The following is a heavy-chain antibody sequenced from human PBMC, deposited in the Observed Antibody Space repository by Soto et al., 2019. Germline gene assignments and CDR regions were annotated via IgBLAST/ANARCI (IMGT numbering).Heavy chain of an antibody. V-gene: IGHV5-51*01. Sequence: PGESLKISCKGSGYNFSSQWIAWVRQKPGKGLEWMGIVYPGDAETRYSPSFQGQVTMSADKSIDTAYLQWSSLKASDTAIYYCAKSDVLEIWGQGTMVTVSS. D-gene: IGHD3-16*01. CDR2: VYPGDAET. J-gene: IGHJ3*02. CDR3: AKSDVLEI. CDR1: GYNFSSQW.